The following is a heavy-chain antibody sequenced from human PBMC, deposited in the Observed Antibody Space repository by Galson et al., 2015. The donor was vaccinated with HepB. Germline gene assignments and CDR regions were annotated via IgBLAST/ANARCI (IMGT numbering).Heavy chain of an antibody. CDR3: ARDWGSSYGWFDP. CDR1: GFTVSSNY. J-gene: IGHJ5*02. D-gene: IGHD6-13*01. Sequence: SLRLSCAASGFTVSSNYMSWVRQAPGKGLEWVSVIYSGGSTYYADSVKGRFTISRDNSKNTLYLQMNSLRAEDTAVYYCARDWGSSYGWFDPWGQGTLVTVSS. CDR2: IYSGGST. V-gene: IGHV3-66*02.